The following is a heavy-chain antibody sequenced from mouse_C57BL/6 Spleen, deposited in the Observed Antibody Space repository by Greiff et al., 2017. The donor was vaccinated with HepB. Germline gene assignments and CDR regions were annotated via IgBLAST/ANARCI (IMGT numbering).Heavy chain of an antibody. D-gene: IGHD1-1*01. CDR1: GYTFTSYW. CDR2: IYPGSGST. CDR3: ARRIYYGSNWYFDV. V-gene: IGHV1-55*01. Sequence: VQLQQPGAELVKPGASVKMSCKASGYTFTSYWITWVKQRPGQGLEWIGDIYPGSGSTNYNEKFKSKATLTVDTSSSTAYMQLSSLTSEDSAVYYCARRIYYGSNWYFDVWGTGTTVTVSS. J-gene: IGHJ1*03.